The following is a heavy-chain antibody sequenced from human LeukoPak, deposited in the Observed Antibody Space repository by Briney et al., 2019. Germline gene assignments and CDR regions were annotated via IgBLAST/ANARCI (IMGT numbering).Heavy chain of an antibody. J-gene: IGHJ4*02. Sequence: GGSLRLSCAASGFTVSTSYMNWVRQAPGKGLEWVSVIYGGGSTYYADSVRGRFTISRDNSKNTLYLQMNSLRAEDTAVYFCASGYSSGWPDFWGQRTLVTVSS. CDR3: ASGYSSGWPDF. CDR1: GFTVSTSY. CDR2: IYGGGST. V-gene: IGHV3-53*01. D-gene: IGHD6-25*01.